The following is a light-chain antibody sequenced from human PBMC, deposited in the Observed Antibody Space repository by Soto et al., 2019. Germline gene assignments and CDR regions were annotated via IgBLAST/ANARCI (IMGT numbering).Light chain of an antibody. CDR3: QQYRMSPNT. V-gene: IGKV3-20*01. Sequence: EIVFTQSACTVSLSPGERATLSCRASQRVDDSHLAWYQLRPGQAPRLLIYGASTRATGIPDRFSGSGSGTDFSLTIRGLKPEDFAVYYCQQYRMSPNTFGQGTRLEIK. J-gene: IGKJ5*01. CDR2: GAS. CDR1: QRVDDSH.